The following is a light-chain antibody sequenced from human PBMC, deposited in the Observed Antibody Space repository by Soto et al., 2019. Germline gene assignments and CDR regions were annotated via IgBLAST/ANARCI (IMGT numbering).Light chain of an antibody. CDR3: QQVKTYPRT. CDR2: GAY. J-gene: IGKJ4*01. CDR1: QSLSSH. V-gene: IGKV3-11*01. Sequence: EIVLTQSRATLSLSPGERATLSCRASQSLSSHLAWYPQNPGQAPRLLIYGAYSRATGIPDRFSGRKSGTQFPLTIDTLQPEDCATYSCQQVKTYPRTFGGGTKV.